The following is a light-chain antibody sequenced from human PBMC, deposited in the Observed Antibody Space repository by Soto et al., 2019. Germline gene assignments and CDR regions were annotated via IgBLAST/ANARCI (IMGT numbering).Light chain of an antibody. J-gene: IGKJ1*01. V-gene: IGKV1-5*01. CDR3: QQYNSYPWT. Sequence: DIQMTQSPSTLSASVGDRVTLTCRASQSISSRLAWYQQKPGKAPNLLMFDASSLESGVPSRFSGSFSGTEFTFTIGSLQPDDFASYYCQQYNSYPWTFGQGTKVEIK. CDR2: DAS. CDR1: QSISSR.